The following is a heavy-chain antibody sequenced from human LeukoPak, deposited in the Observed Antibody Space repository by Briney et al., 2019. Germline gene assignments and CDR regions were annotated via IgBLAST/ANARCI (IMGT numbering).Heavy chain of an antibody. CDR2: INHSGST. V-gene: IGHV4-34*01. J-gene: IGHJ4*02. CDR1: GGSFSGYY. Sequence: SETLSLTCAVYGGSFSGYYWSWIRQPPGKGLEWIGEINHSGSTNYNPSLKSRVTISVDTSKNQFSLKLSSVTAADTAVYYCARGLKLLPRTLYYFDYWGQGTLVTVSS. CDR3: ARGLKLLPRTLYYFDY. D-gene: IGHD3-10*01.